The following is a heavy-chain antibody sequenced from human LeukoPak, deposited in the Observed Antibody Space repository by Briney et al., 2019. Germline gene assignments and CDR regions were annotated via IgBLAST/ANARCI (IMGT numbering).Heavy chain of an antibody. Sequence: GGSLRLSCAASGFTFSSYWMSWVRQAPGKGLEWVATIRQDGSQKYYVDSVKGRSTISRDNAKNSLYLQMNSLRAEDTAVYYCARESGSVTSEVDFDYWGQGTLVTVSS. CDR2: IRQDGSQK. CDR1: GFTFSSYW. V-gene: IGHV3-7*01. CDR3: ARESGSVTSEVDFDY. J-gene: IGHJ4*02. D-gene: IGHD4-17*01.